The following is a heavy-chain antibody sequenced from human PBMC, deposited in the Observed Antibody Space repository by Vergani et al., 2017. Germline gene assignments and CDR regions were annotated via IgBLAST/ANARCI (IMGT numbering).Heavy chain of an antibody. D-gene: IGHD1-26*01. CDR1: GGTFSSYA. CDR3: AGDGWHSGSYAPAAGY. V-gene: IGHV1-69*12. J-gene: IGHJ4*02. Sequence: QVQLVQSGAEVKKPGSSVKVSCKASGGTFSSYAISWVRQAPGQGLEWMGGIIPIFGTANYAQKFQGRVTITADESTSTVYMELSSLRSEDTAVYYCAGDGWHSGSYAPAAGYWGQGTLVTVSS. CDR2: IIPIFGTA.